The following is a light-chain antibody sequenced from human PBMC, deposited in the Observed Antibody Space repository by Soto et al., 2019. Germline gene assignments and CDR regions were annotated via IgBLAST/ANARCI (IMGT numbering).Light chain of an antibody. CDR1: QSVSSSY. CDR2: GAS. V-gene: IGKV3-20*01. J-gene: IGKJ1*01. Sequence: EIVLTQSPGTLSLSPGERATLSCRASQSVSSSYLAWYQQKPGQAPRLLIYGASSRATGIPDRFSGSGSGTDFTLTISRLEPEDFAVYYCQLSGTCGQGTKLDIK. CDR3: QLSGT.